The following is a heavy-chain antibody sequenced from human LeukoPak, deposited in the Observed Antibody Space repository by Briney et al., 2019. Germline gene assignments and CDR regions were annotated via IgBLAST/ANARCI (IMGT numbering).Heavy chain of an antibody. D-gene: IGHD2-21*02. V-gene: IGHV2-5*01. J-gene: IGHJ4*02. Sequence: ASGPTLVKPTQTLTLTCTFSGFSLSTSGVGVGWIRQPPGKALEWLALNYWNDDKRYSPSLKSRLTITKDTSKNQVVLTMTNMDPVDTATYYCAHRSLYCGGDCHPGPFGYWGQGTLVTVS. CDR3: AHRSLYCGGDCHPGPFGY. CDR1: GFSLSTSGVG. CDR2: NYWNDDK.